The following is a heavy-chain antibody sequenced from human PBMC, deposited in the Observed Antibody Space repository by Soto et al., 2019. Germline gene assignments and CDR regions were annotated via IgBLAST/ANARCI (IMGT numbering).Heavy chain of an antibody. J-gene: IGHJ6*03. Sequence: GGSLRLSCAASGFTFSDYYMSWIRQAPGKGLEWVSYISSSGSTIYYADSVKGRFTISRDNAKNSLYLQMNSLRAEDTAVYYCARVNRYSGSYRDYYYYMDVWGKGTTVTVSS. CDR3: ARVNRYSGSYRDYYYYMDV. V-gene: IGHV3-11*01. CDR1: GFTFSDYY. D-gene: IGHD3-10*01. CDR2: ISSSGSTI.